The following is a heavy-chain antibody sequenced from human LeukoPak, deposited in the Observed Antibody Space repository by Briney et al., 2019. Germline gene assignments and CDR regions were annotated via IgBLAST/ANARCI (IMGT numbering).Heavy chain of an antibody. D-gene: IGHD1-14*01. CDR1: GYSFTSYW. CDR3: ARGPIPGGSYMDV. J-gene: IGHJ6*03. V-gene: IGHV1-18*04. CDR2: ISAYNGNT. Sequence: GESLKISCKGSGYSFTSYWIGWVRQAPGQGLEWMGWISAYNGNTNYAQKLQGRVTMTTDTSTSTAYMELRSLRSDDTAVYYCARGPIPGGSYMDVWGKGTTVTVSS.